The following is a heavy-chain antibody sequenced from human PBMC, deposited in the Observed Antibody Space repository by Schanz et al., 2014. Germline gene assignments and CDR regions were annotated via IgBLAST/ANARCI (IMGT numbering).Heavy chain of an antibody. Sequence: QVQLQESGPGLVKPSGTLSLTCAVSGGSISSSNWRSWVRQPPGKGLEWIGEIYHSGSTNYKPSLKSRVTISADKPKNQSSRKRRSVTAADTAVYYCARRSVSPSGNSYGYVVAWFDPWGQGTLVTVSS. CDR1: GGSISSSNW. CDR3: ARRSVSPSGNSYGYVVAWFDP. D-gene: IGHD5-18*01. J-gene: IGHJ5*02. CDR2: IYHSGST. V-gene: IGHV4-4*02.